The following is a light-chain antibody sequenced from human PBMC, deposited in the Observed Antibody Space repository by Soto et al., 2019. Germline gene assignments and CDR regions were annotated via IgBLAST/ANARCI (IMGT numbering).Light chain of an antibody. Sequence: EIVLTQSPATLSLSPGERATLSCRASQSVTTSYLAWYQRKPGQAPRLLIYGASSRATGTPNRFSGSGSGTDFTLTISRLEPEDCAVYYCQHYGSSPRFGQGTKV. CDR2: GAS. J-gene: IGKJ1*01. CDR3: QHYGSSPR. V-gene: IGKV3-20*01. CDR1: QSVTTSY.